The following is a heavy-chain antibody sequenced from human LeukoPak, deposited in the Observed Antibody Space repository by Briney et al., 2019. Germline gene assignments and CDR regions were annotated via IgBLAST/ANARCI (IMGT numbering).Heavy chain of an antibody. J-gene: IGHJ4*02. CDR1: GFTFSSYA. V-gene: IGHV3-23*01. CDR3: ARQMATILDGILDY. Sequence: GGSLRLSCAASGFTFSSYAMSWVRQAPGKGLEWVSAISGSGGSTYYADSVKGLFTISRDNSKNTLYLQMNSLKTEDTALYYCARQMATILDGILDYWGQGTLVTVSS. D-gene: IGHD5-24*01. CDR2: ISGSGGST.